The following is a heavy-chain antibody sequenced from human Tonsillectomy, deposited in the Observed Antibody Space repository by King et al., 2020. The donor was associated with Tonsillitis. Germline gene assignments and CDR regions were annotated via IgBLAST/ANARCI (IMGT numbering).Heavy chain of an antibody. CDR1: GYTFTSYG. V-gene: IGHV1-18*01. J-gene: IGHJ6*02. D-gene: IGHD3-16*01. CDR2: INVYNGNT. Sequence: VQLVESGAEVKKPGASVKVSCKASGYTFTSYGINWVRQAPGQGLEWMGWINVYNGNTNYAQKLQGRVTMTTDTSTSTAYMELRSLRSDDTAVYYCARMTSWGGYYYYGMDVWGQGTTVTVSS. CDR3: ARMTSWGGYYYYGMDV.